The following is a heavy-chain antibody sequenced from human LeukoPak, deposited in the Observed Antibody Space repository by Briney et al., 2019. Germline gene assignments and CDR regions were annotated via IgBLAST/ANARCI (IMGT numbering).Heavy chain of an antibody. Sequence: SETLSLTCAVYGGSFSGYYWSWIRQPPGKGLEWIGEINHSGSTNYNPSLKSRVTISVDTSKNQFSLKLSSVTAADTAVYYCARHGYYDFWSGYHSLIPQHLNWFDPWGQGTLVTVSS. V-gene: IGHV4-34*01. CDR3: ARHGYYDFWSGYHSLIPQHLNWFDP. J-gene: IGHJ5*02. CDR2: INHSGST. D-gene: IGHD3-3*01. CDR1: GGSFSGYY.